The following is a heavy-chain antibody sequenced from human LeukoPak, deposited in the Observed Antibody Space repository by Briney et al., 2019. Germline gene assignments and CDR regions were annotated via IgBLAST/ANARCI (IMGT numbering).Heavy chain of an antibody. CDR2: ISYDGSNK. D-gene: IGHD5-12*01. CDR3: AKDGSGYSGYADY. Sequence: AGGSLRLSCAASGFTFGSYGMHWVRQAPGKGLEWVAVISYDGSNKYYADSVKGRFTISRDNSKNTLYLQMNSLRAEDTAVYYCAKDGSGYSGYADYWGQGTLVTASS. CDR1: GFTFGSYG. V-gene: IGHV3-30*18. J-gene: IGHJ4*02.